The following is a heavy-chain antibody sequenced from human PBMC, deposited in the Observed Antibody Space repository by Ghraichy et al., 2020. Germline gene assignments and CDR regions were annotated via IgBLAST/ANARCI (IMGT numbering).Heavy chain of an antibody. Sequence: LSLTCAASGFTFSSYGMHWVRQAPGKGLEWVAVIWYDGSNKYYADSVKGRFTISRDNSKNTLYLQMNSLRAEDTAVYYCARDFFEDVDYWGQGTLVTVSS. CDR3: ARDFFEDVDY. CDR1: GFTFSSYG. J-gene: IGHJ4*02. D-gene: IGHD3-3*01. V-gene: IGHV3-33*01. CDR2: IWYDGSNK.